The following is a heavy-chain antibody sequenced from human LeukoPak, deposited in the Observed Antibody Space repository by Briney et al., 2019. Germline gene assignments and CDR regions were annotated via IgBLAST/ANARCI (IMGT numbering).Heavy chain of an antibody. CDR1: GFTFSSYG. D-gene: IGHD6-19*01. CDR2: IWYDGSNK. V-gene: IGHV3-33*01. CDR3: AREPGSSAKAFDI. J-gene: IGHJ3*02. Sequence: QPGRSLRLSCAASGFTFSSYGMHWVRQAPGKGLEWVAVIWYDGSNKYYADSVKGRFPISRDNSKNTLYLQMNSLRAEDTAVYYCAREPGSSAKAFDIWGQGTMVTVSS.